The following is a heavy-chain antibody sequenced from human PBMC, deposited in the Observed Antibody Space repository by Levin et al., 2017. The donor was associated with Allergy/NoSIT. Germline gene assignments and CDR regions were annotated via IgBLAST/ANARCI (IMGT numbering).Heavy chain of an antibody. CDR2: ISYNGANK. D-gene: IGHD2-2*01. CDR1: GFTFSNYA. V-gene: IGHV3-30-3*01. J-gene: IGHJ4*02. Sequence: GGSLRLSCAASGFTFSNYALHWVRQAPGKGLEWVAIISYNGANKFYADCVKGRITISRDNSKNTLYLQMNSLRAEDTAVYYCARDYCSGTSCYVFDYWGQGTSVTVSS. CDR3: ARDYCSGTSCYVFDY.